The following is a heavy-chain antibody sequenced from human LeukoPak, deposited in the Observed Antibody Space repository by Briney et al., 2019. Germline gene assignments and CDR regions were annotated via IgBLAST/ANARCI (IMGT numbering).Heavy chain of an antibody. Sequence: ASVKVSCKVSGYTLTELSMHWVRQAPGKGLEWMGGFDPEDGETIYAQKFQGRVTMNEDTSTDTAYMELSSLRSEDTAVYYCATDPGVTKTTYNWFDPWGQGTLVTVSS. CDR3: ATDPGVTKTTYNWFDP. D-gene: IGHD4-17*01. J-gene: IGHJ5*02. CDR2: FDPEDGET. CDR1: GYTLTELS. V-gene: IGHV1-24*01.